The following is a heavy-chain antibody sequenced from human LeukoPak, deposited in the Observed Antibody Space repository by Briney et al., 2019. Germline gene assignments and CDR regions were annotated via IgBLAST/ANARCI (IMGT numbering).Heavy chain of an antibody. D-gene: IGHD3-10*01. CDR3: ARNMVPHYYYGMDV. CDR1: GFTFSSYS. CDR2: ISSSSSTI. V-gene: IGHV3-48*04. J-gene: IGHJ6*02. Sequence: GGSLRLSCAASGFTFSSYSMNWVRQAPGKGLEWVSYISSSSSTIYYADSVKGRFTISRDNAKNSLYLQMNSLRAEDTAVYYCARNMVPHYYYGMDVWGQGTTVTVSS.